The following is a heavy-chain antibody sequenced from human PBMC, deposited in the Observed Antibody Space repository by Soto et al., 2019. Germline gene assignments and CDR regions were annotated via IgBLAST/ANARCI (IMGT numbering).Heavy chain of an antibody. Sequence: PGGSLRLSCAASGFTCSNYAMSWVLQPPGKGLGWVSTFDISGPPTYYADSVKGRFTISRDNSKNTLYLQMNSLRAEDTAVYYCAKEFYPGATFDSWGQGISVTVSS. D-gene: IGHD1-26*01. V-gene: IGHV3-23*01. CDR1: GFTCSNYA. CDR2: FDISGPPT. CDR3: AKEFYPGATFDS. J-gene: IGHJ4*02.